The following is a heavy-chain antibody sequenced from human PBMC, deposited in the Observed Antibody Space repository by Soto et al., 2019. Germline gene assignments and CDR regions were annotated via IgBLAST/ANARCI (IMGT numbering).Heavy chain of an antibody. CDR3: ATDVGVYIYCLARQ. D-gene: IGHD2-21*01. J-gene: IGHJ4*02. Sequence: QMQLVQSGPEVKKPGTSVKVSCKTSGFTFSSSAVHWVRQARGHRLQWIGWIDVGSANANYAHMLQERVTISSDTSTSTAYMELSSLRPEDTAVYYGATDVGVYIYCLARQWGPGTLVTLSS. CDR2: IDVGSANA. CDR1: GFTFSSSA. V-gene: IGHV1-58*01.